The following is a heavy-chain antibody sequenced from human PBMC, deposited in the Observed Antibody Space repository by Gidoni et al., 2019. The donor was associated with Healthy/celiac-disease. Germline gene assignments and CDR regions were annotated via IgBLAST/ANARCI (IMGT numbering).Heavy chain of an antibody. D-gene: IGHD5-12*01. Sequence: EVQRAEAGGGLVKTGGSLRTSGAASGRTCSSESMNWVRQAPGTGLGWVSSLRRSISSLYYADSVQGRFTISRDNAKNSLYLQLNSLRAEDTAVYYCASFIVRAGYGDNDAFDIWGQGTMVTVSS. J-gene: IGHJ3*02. CDR1: GRTCSSES. CDR3: ASFIVRAGYGDNDAFDI. V-gene: IGHV3-21*01. CDR2: LRRSISSL.